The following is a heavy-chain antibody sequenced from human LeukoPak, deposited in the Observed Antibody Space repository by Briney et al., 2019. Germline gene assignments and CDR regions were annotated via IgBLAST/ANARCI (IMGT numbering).Heavy chain of an antibody. CDR3: ARESVKLEGYGAFDI. CDR2: ISSSSSTI. J-gene: IGHJ3*02. D-gene: IGHD5-24*01. CDR1: GFTFSSYS. V-gene: IGHV3-48*01. Sequence: GGSLRLSCAASGFTFSSYSMNWVRQAPGKGLEWVSYISSSSSTIYYADSVKGRFTISRDNAKNSLYLQMNSLRAEDTAVYYCARESVKLEGYGAFDIWGQGTMVIFSS.